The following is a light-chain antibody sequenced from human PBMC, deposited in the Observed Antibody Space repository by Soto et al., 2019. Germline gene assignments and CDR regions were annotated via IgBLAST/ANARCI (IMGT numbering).Light chain of an antibody. V-gene: IGLV2-23*03. J-gene: IGLJ1*01. Sequence: QSALTQPASVSGSPGQSITISCTGSYKYVSWYQQHPGKAPTLMIYEGSERPSGVSDRFSGSKSGNTASLTISGLQYGDEADYFCCSYAGGSNVFGTGTKLTVL. CDR2: EGS. CDR1: YKY. CDR3: CSYAGGSNV.